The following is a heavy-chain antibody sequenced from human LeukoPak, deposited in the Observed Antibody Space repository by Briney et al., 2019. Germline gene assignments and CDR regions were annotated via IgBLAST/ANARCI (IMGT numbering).Heavy chain of an antibody. CDR3: VSDRETQEQI. CDR2: ISYNGDTT. V-gene: IGHV3-64D*09. CDR1: GFTFSSYA. D-gene: IGHD1-26*01. Sequence: PGGSLRLSCAASGFTFSSYAMSWVRQAPGKGLEYVSAISYNGDTTYYVDSVKGRLSISRDNSKNTLDLQMNSLRPEDTAVYYCVSDRETQEQIWGPGTLVTVSS. J-gene: IGHJ3*02.